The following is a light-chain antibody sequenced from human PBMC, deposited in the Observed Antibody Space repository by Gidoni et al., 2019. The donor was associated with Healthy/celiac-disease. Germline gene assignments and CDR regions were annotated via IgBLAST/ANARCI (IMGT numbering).Light chain of an antibody. V-gene: IGKV3-11*01. CDR3: QQRRGF. Sequence: EIVLTQSPATLSLSPGERATLPCRASQRVSSYLAWYQQKPGQAPRLLIYDASNRATGIPARFSGSGSGTDFTLTISSLEPEDFAVYYCQQRRGFFGPGTKVEIK. J-gene: IGKJ3*01. CDR2: DAS. CDR1: QRVSSY.